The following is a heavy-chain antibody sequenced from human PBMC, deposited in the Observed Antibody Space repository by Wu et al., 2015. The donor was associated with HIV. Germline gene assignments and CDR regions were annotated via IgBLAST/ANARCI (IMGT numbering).Heavy chain of an antibody. CDR1: GGTFSTYA. V-gene: IGHV1-69*12. D-gene: IGHD6-6*01. J-gene: IGHJ1*01. Sequence: QVQLVQSGAEVRKPGSSVKVSCKASGGTFSTYAINWVRQAPGQGLEWMGGIIPVFGTPKYAQKFQGRVTITADESTSTAYMELSSLRSEDTAVYYCARGWGSSSPAEYFQHWGQGTLVTVSS. CDR2: IIPVFGTP. CDR3: ARGWGSSSPAEYFQH.